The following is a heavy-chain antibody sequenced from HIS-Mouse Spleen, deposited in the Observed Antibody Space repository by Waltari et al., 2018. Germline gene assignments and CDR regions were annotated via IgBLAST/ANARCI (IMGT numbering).Heavy chain of an antibody. V-gene: IGHV4-39*07. J-gene: IGHJ2*01. Sequence: QLQLQESGPGLVKPSETLSLTCTVSGGSISSSSYYWGWIRQPPGKGLEWIGSLYYSGGTYYNPSLTSRVTISVDTSKNQFSLKLSSVTAADTAVYYCAREIPYSSSWYDWYFDLWGRGTLVTVSS. CDR3: AREIPYSSSWYDWYFDL. CDR1: GGSISSSSYY. CDR2: LYYSGGT. D-gene: IGHD6-13*01.